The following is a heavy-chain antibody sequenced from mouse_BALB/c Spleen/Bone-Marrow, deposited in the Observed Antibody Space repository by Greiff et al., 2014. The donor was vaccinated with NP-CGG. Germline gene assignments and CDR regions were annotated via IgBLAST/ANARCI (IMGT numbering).Heavy chain of an antibody. V-gene: IGHV1-69*02. CDR2: IYPSDSYT. CDR1: GYTFTSYW. Sequence: QVQLQQSGAELVRPGASVKLSCKASGYTFTSYWINWVKQRPGQGLEWIGNIYPSDSYTNYHQKFKDKATLTVDKSSSTAYMQLSSPTSEDSAVYYCTRSYGSSYEYYFDYWGQGTTLTVSS. D-gene: IGHD1-1*01. CDR3: TRSYGSSYEYYFDY. J-gene: IGHJ2*01.